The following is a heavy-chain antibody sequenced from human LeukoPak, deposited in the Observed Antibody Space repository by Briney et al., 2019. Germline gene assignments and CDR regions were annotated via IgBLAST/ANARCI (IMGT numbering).Heavy chain of an antibody. Sequence: ASVKVSCKASGYTFTNYAMHWVRQAPGQRLEWMGRINAGNGNTKYSQEFQGRVTISRDTSATTAYMELSSLRSEDTAVYYCARGYSYVDYWGQGTLVTVSS. CDR1: GYTFTNYA. V-gene: IGHV1-3*03. CDR2: INAGNGNT. J-gene: IGHJ4*02. CDR3: ARGYSYVDY. D-gene: IGHD5-18*01.